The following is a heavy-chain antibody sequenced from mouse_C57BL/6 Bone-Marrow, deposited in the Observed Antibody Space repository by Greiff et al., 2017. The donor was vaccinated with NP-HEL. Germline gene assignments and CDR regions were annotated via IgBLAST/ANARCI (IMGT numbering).Heavy chain of an antibody. V-gene: IGHV1-19*01. CDR1: GYTFTDYY. Sequence: VQLQQSGPVLVKPGASVKMSCKASGYTFTDYYMNWVKQSHGKSLEWIGVINPYNGGTSYNQKFKGKATLTVDKSSSTAYMELNSLTSEDSAVYYCAKLFLFITTVVAGGFDYWGQGTTLTVSS. D-gene: IGHD1-1*01. J-gene: IGHJ2*01. CDR3: AKLFLFITTVVAGGFDY. CDR2: INPYNGGT.